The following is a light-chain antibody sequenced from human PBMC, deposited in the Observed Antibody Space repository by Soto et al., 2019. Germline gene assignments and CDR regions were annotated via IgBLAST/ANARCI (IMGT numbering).Light chain of an antibody. V-gene: IGKV1-9*01. J-gene: IGKJ1*01. CDR2: AAT. Sequence: QLTQSPSSLSASIGDRVTITCRATQAISRYLAWYQQKPGAAPKLLIYAATTLQSGVPSRFSGGASGTEFTLTISSLQSDDFATYYCQQLNSYPPEFGQGTKVEIK. CDR3: QQLNSYPPE. CDR1: QAISRY.